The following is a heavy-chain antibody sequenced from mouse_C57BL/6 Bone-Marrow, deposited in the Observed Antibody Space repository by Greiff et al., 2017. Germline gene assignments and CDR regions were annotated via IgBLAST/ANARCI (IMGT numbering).Heavy chain of an antibody. J-gene: IGHJ2*01. CDR2: INPSDGGT. Sequence: QVQLQQSGTELVKPGASVKLSCKASGYTFTSYWMHWVKQRPGQGLEWIGNINPSDGGTNYNEKFKSKATLTVDKSSSTAYMQLSSLTSEDSAVYYCARSGALLFPYYFDYWGQGTTLTVSS. D-gene: IGHD2-1*01. CDR1: GYTFTSYW. CDR3: ARSGALLFPYYFDY. V-gene: IGHV1-53*01.